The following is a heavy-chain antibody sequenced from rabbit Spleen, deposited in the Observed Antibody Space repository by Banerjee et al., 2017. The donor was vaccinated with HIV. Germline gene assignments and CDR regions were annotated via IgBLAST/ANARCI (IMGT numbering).Heavy chain of an antibody. J-gene: IGHJ6*01. D-gene: IGHD8-1*01. CDR3: ARDSGSSFSSYGMDL. CDR1: GFSFSGSYW. Sequence: EESGGGLVQPEGSLTVTCTASGFSFSGSYWICWVRQAPGKGPEWIACIGAGSSGFTYFASWAKGRFTISKTSSTTVTLQMTSLTAADTATYFCARDSGSSFSSYGMDLWGPGTLVTVS. CDR2: IGAGSSGFT. V-gene: IGHV1S45*01.